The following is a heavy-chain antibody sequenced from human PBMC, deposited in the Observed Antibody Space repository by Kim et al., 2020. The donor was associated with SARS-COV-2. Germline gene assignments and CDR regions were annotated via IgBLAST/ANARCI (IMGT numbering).Heavy chain of an antibody. CDR2: IIPMFGTT. V-gene: IGHV1-69*13. J-gene: IGHJ6*02. Sequence: SVKVSCKASGDTSSRYGMSWVRQGAGQGLEWMGGIIPMFGTTNYAQKFQGRVTISADEFTSTAYMELRSLRSEDTAMYYCARGGASDVGATSNPSSYFYAMAVWGQGTMVTVSS. CDR3: ARGGASDVGATSNPSSYFYAMAV. CDR1: GDTSSRYG. D-gene: IGHD1-26*01.